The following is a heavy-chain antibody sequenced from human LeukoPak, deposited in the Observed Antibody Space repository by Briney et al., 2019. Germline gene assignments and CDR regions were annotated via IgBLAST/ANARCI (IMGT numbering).Heavy chain of an antibody. CDR1: GFTFNSYA. CDR3: AKDVYGDYGGLDY. J-gene: IGHJ4*02. CDR2: ISGSGGST. V-gene: IGHV3-23*01. D-gene: IGHD4-17*01. Sequence: GGSLRLSCEASGFTFNSYAMSWVRQAPGKGLEWVSAISGSGGSTYYADSVKGRFAISRDNSKNTLYLQMNSLRAEDTAVYYCAKDVYGDYGGLDYWGQGTLVTVSS.